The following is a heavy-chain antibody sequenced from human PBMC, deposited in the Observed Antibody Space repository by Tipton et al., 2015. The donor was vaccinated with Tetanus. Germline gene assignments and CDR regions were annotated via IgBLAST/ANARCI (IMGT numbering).Heavy chain of an antibody. J-gene: IGHJ6*02. D-gene: IGHD6-19*01. Sequence: QVQLVQSGAEVKKPGASVKVSCKASGYTFTSYDINWVRQATGQGLEWMGWMNPNSGNTGYAQKFQGRVTMTRNTSISTAYMERSSLRSEDTAVYYCATRRSMRVGSGWRLDYYYGMDVWGQGTTVTVSS. V-gene: IGHV1-8*01. CDR3: ATRRSMRVGSGWRLDYYYGMDV. CDR2: MNPNSGNT. CDR1: GYTFTSYD.